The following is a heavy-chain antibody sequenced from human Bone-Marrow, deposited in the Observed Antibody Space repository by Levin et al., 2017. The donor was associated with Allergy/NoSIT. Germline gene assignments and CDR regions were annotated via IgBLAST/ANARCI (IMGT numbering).Heavy chain of an antibody. CDR1: GFTFSFYA. CDR3: ATVSSSWYLLDY. Sequence: GGSLRLSCAASGFTFSFYAMHWVRQAPGKGLEWVGVISYDGTNKYYADSVKGRFTISRDNSNNTLYLQMNSLRTEDTAVYYCATVSSSWYLLDYWGQGTLVTVSS. CDR2: ISYDGTNK. V-gene: IGHV3-30*04. J-gene: IGHJ4*02. D-gene: IGHD6-13*01.